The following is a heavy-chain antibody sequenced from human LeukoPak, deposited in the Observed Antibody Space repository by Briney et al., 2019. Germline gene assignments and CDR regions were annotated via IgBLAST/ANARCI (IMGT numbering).Heavy chain of an antibody. CDR1: GGSVGSGSYY. CDR3: ARDGSGYYSLDY. CDR2: ISYSGST. J-gene: IGHJ4*02. D-gene: IGHD3-22*01. V-gene: IGHV4-61*01. Sequence: PSETLSLTCTVSGGSVGSGSYYWSWIRQSPGRGLEWIGYISYSGSTNYNPSLKSRVTISVDTSKNQFSLKLSSVTAADTAVYYCARDGSGYYSLDYWGQGTLVTVSS.